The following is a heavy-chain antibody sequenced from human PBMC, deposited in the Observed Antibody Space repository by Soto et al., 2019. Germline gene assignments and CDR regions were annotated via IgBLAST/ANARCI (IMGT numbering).Heavy chain of an antibody. CDR1: GGTFSSYA. CDR2: IIPIFGTA. CDR3: ARDRDIVVVVAAQYYYYYGMDV. V-gene: IGHV1-69*12. D-gene: IGHD2-15*01. J-gene: IGHJ6*02. Sequence: QVQLVQSGAEVKKPGSSVKVSCKASGGTFSSYAISWVRQAPGQGLEWMGGIIPIFGTANYAQKFQGRVTITADESTSTSYMELSSLSSEDTAVYYCARDRDIVVVVAAQYYYYYGMDVWGQGTTVTVSS.